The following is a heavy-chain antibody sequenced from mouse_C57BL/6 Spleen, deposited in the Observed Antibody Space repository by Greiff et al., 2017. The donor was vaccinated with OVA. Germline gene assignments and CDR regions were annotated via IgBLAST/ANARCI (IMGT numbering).Heavy chain of an antibody. Sequence: VQLQQSGAELVRPGASVKLSCTASGFNIKDDYMHWVKQRPEQGLEWIGWIDPENGDTEYASKFQGKATITADTSSNTAYLQLSSLTSEDTAVYYCTRLGWLLHYYAMDYWGQGTSVTVSS. CDR2: IDPENGDT. D-gene: IGHD2-3*01. CDR1: GFNIKDDY. CDR3: TRLGWLLHYYAMDY. V-gene: IGHV14-4*01. J-gene: IGHJ4*01.